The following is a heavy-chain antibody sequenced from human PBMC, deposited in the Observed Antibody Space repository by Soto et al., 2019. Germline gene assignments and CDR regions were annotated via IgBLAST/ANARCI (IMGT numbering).Heavy chain of an antibody. CDR1: GFTFSNSG. V-gene: IGHV3-30*03. CDR3: TGQVASGY. CDR2: ISSDGNTK. D-gene: IGHD2-8*02. J-gene: IGHJ4*02. Sequence: QVQLVESGGGVVQPGRSLRLSCAASGFTFSNSGMHWVRQAPGKGLEWVAVISSDGNTKYYAYSVKGRFTISRDNSKNTLYLEMNGLRADDAALYYCTGQVASGYWGQGTLVTVSS.